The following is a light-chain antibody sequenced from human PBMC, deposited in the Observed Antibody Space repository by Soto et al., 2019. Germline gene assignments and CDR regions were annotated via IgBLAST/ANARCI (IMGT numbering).Light chain of an antibody. V-gene: IGKV3-11*01. CDR2: DAY. Sequence: EIVLTQSPATLSLSPGERATLSCRASQSISVYLAWYQQKLGQAPRLLISDAYNRATGIPARFSGSGSGTDFTLTITSMETEAFAVYYCQQRGNWPLTFGGGTKVDIK. J-gene: IGKJ4*01. CDR1: QSISVY. CDR3: QQRGNWPLT.